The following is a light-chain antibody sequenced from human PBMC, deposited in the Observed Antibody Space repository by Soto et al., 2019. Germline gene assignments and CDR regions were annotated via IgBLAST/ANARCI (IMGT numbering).Light chain of an antibody. Sequence: EIVRTQSPATLSVSPGERATLSCRASQSVSSNLAWYQQKPGQAPRLLIYDASTRATGIPARFSGSGSGTEFTLTISSLQPEDVATYFCQKYNSPPRTFGQGTKVDIK. J-gene: IGKJ1*01. CDR1: QSVSSN. CDR3: QKYNSPPRT. CDR2: DAS. V-gene: IGKV3-15*01.